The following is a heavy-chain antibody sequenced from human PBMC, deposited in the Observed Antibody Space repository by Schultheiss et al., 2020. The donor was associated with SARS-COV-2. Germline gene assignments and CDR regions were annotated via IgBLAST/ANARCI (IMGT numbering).Heavy chain of an antibody. CDR2: ISSDGNSA. J-gene: IGHJ6*02. Sequence: GESLKISCAASGFSFSDYWMSWVRQAPGKGLAWVSRISSDGNSASFADFVKGRFTISRDNAKNTLSLQMDSLRAEDTAVYYCVARGAGGRDVWGQGTTVTVSS. CDR1: GFSFSDYW. D-gene: IGHD2-15*01. V-gene: IGHV3-74*01. CDR3: VARGAGGRDV.